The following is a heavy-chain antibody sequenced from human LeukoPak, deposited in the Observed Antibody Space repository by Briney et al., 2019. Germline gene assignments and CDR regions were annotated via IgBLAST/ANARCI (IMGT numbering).Heavy chain of an antibody. CDR3: ATDRLGELAGGWFDP. V-gene: IGHV1-24*01. Sequence: ASVKVSCKVSGYTLTELSMHWARQAPGKGLEGMGGFDPEDGETIYAQKFQGRVTMTEDTSTDTAYMELSSLRSEDTAVYYCATDRLGELAGGWFDPWGQGTLVTVSS. J-gene: IGHJ5*02. CDR1: GYTLTELS. D-gene: IGHD3-10*01. CDR2: FDPEDGET.